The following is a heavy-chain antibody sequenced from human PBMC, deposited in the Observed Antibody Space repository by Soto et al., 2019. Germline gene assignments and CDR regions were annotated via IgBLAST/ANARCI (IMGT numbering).Heavy chain of an antibody. CDR3: AHTGDYSYFYY. V-gene: IGHV2-5*02. CDR1: EFSLSTTGVG. D-gene: IGHD4-17*01. J-gene: IGHJ4*02. CDR2: IYWDDDK. Sequence: QITLRESGPTLVKPTQTLTLTCTFSEFSLSTTGVGVGWIRQPPGKALEWLALIYWDDDKRYSPSLKSRLTITKETSKNQLVLTMTNMDPVDTATYSCAHTGDYSYFYYWGQGTLVTVSS.